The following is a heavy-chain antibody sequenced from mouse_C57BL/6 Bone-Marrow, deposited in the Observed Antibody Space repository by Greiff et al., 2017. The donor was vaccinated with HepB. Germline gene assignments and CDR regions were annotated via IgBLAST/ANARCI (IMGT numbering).Heavy chain of an antibody. D-gene: IGHD4-1*01. Sequence: VQLQQSGAELARPGASVKLSCKASGYTFTSYGISWVKQRTGQGLEWIGEIYPRSGNTYYNEKFKGKDTLTADKSSSTAYMELRSLTSEDSAVYFCARELGRGYWGQGTTLTVSS. V-gene: IGHV1-81*01. CDR2: IYPRSGNT. J-gene: IGHJ2*01. CDR3: ARELGRGY. CDR1: GYTFTSYG.